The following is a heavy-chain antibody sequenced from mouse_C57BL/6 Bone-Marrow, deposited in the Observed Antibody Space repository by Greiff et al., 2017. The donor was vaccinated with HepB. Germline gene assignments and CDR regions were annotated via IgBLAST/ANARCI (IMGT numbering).Heavy chain of an antibody. CDR3: DGSSPYYYAMDY. J-gene: IGHJ4*01. D-gene: IGHD1-1*01. V-gene: IGHV1-47*01. CDR2: FHPYNDDT. Sequence: QVQLQQSGAELVKPGASVKMSCKASGYTFTTYPIEWMKQNHGKSLEWIGNFHPYNDDTKYNEKFKGKATLTVEKSSSTVYLELSRLTSDDSAVYYCDGSSPYYYAMDYWGEGTLVTVSS. CDR1: GYTFTTYP.